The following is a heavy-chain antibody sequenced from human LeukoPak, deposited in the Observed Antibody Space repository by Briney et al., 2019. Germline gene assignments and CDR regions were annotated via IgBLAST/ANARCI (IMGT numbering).Heavy chain of an antibody. D-gene: IGHD3-22*01. Sequence: GGSLRLSCAASGFTFSRHWMTWVRQAPGKGLEWVANIKHDGSEKNYVDPVKGRFTISRDNAKNSLYLQMNSLRAEDTAVYYCATPLDYFDMSDSHQGGDWGQGTLVTVSS. J-gene: IGHJ4*02. CDR3: ATPLDYFDMSDSHQGGD. CDR1: GFTFSRHW. CDR2: IKHDGSEK. V-gene: IGHV3-7*03.